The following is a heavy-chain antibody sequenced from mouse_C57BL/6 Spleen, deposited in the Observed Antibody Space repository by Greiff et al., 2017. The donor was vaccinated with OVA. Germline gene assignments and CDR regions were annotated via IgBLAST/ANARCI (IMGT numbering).Heavy chain of an antibody. CDR1: GYTFTSYW. V-gene: IGHV1-5*01. CDR2: IYPGNSDT. D-gene: IGHD1-1*01. J-gene: IGHJ1*03. CDR3: TMDYDGSSYWYFDV. Sequence: VQLQQSGTVLARPGASVKMSCKTSGYTFTSYWMHWVKQRPGQGLEWIGAIYPGNSDTSYNQKFKGKAKLTAVTSASTAYMELSSLTNEDSAVYYCTMDYDGSSYWYFDVWGTGTTVTVSS.